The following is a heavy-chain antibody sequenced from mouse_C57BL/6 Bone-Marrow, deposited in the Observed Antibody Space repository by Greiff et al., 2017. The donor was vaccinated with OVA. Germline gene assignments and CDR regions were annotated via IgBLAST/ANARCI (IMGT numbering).Heavy chain of an antibody. Sequence: QVQLKQSGAELARPGASVKLSCKASGYTFTSYGISWVKQRTGQGLEWIGEIYPRSGNTYYNEKFKGKATLTADKSSSTAYMELRSLTSEDSAVYFCAREYSNYEAWFAYWGQGTLVTVSA. CDR3: AREYSNYEAWFAY. J-gene: IGHJ3*01. D-gene: IGHD2-5*01. CDR1: GYTFTSYG. CDR2: IYPRSGNT. V-gene: IGHV1-81*01.